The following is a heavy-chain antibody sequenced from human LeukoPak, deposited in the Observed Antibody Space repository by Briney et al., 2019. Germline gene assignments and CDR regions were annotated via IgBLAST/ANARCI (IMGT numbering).Heavy chain of an antibody. CDR3: ARKYGSGSYYLDY. CDR2: INPNTGAT. V-gene: IGHV1-2*04. J-gene: IGHJ4*02. Sequence: ASVKVSCKASGYTFTGYYMHWVRQAPGQGLEWMGWINPNTGATNYAQKFQGWVTMTRDTSISTAYMELSRLRSDDTAVYYCARKYGSGSYYLDYWGQGTLVTFSS. D-gene: IGHD3-10*01. CDR1: GYTFTGYY.